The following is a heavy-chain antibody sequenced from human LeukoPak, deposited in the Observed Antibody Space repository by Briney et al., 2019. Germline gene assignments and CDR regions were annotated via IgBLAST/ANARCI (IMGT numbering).Heavy chain of an antibody. J-gene: IGHJ4*02. CDR3: ARAYDSGSYYDGTDY. Sequence: GGSLRLSCAASGFTFSHYWMSWVRQAPGKGLEWVANIKHDGSEKYYVGSVKGRFTISRDNAENSLYLQMNNLEAEDTAVYFCARAYDSGSYYDGTDYWGQGTLVTVSS. CDR2: IKHDGSEK. CDR1: GFTFSHYW. V-gene: IGHV3-7*03. D-gene: IGHD3-22*01.